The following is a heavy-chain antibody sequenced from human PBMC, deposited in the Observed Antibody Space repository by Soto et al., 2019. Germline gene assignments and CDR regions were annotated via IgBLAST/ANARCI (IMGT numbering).Heavy chain of an antibody. CDR1: GGTFSSYA. Sequence: QVQLVQSGAEVKKPGSSVKVSCKASGGTFSSYAISWVRQAPGQGLGWMGGIIPIFGTANYAQKFQGRVTITADESTSTAYMELSSLRSEDTAVYYCARHGQQWLEKYYFDYWGQGTLVTVSS. CDR3: ARHGQQWLEKYYFDY. J-gene: IGHJ4*02. V-gene: IGHV1-69*01. CDR2: IIPIFGTA. D-gene: IGHD6-19*01.